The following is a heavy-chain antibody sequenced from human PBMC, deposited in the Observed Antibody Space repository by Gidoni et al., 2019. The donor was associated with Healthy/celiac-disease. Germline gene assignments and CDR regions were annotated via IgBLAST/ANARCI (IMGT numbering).Heavy chain of an antibody. Sequence: QVQLQESGPGLVKPSETLSLTCPASGGSISRYYWSWIRQPPGKRLQWIGYIYYSGSTNYNPSLKSRVTISVDTSKNQFSLKLSSVTAADTAVYYCARGGYSSGWSPRGAFDIWGQGTMVTVSS. V-gene: IGHV4-59*01. CDR3: ARGGYSSGWSPRGAFDI. D-gene: IGHD6-19*01. J-gene: IGHJ3*02. CDR2: IYYSGST. CDR1: GGSISRYY.